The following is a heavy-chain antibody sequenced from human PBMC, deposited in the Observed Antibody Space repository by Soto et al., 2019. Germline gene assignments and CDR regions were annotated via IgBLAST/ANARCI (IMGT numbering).Heavy chain of an antibody. CDR1: GFSFNTYI. CDR2: ISSTSSTI. J-gene: IGHJ4*02. V-gene: IGHV3-48*02. CDR3: ARGYGGFDY. Sequence: VQLVESGGGLVQPGGSLRLSCAASGFSFNTYIMNWVRQTPGKGLEWISFISSTSSTILYAESVKGRFTTSRDNGKNSLYLQMNNLRDEDTAIYYCARGYGGFDYWGQGALVSVSS. D-gene: IGHD5-12*01.